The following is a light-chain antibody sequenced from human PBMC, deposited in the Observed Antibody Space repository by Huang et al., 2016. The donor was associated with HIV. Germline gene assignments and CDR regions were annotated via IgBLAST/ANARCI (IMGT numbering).Light chain of an antibody. Sequence: DIVMTQSPDSLAVSLGERATINCKSSQSVLYSSNNKNYLAWYQQKPGQPPKLLIYSASTRESGVPDRFSGRGCGTDFTLTISSLQAEDVAVYYCQQYYSSPLTFGGGTKVEIK. CDR3: QQYYSSPLT. J-gene: IGKJ4*01. V-gene: IGKV4-1*01. CDR2: SAS. CDR1: QSVLYSSNNKNY.